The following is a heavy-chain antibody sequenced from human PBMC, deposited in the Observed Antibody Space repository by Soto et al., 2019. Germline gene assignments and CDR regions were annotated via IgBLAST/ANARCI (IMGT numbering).Heavy chain of an antibody. V-gene: IGHV4-30-4*01. J-gene: IGHJ6*02. CDR3: ARGRTNVIFGVVIRGYYYYGMDV. CDR2: IYYSGNT. D-gene: IGHD3-3*01. Sequence: SETLSLTCSVSGGSISSGYYYWSWIRQPPGKGLEWIGNIYYSGNTYYNPSLKSRLIISIDTSKNQFSLKVGSVTAADTAVYYCARGRTNVIFGVVIRGYYYYGMDVWGQGTTVTVSS. CDR1: GGSISSGYYY.